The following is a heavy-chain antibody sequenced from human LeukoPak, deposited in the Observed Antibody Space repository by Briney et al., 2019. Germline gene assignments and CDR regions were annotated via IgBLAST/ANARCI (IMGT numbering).Heavy chain of an antibody. CDR1: GFTVSSNY. CDR3: ARDRYYDSSGYYGAFDI. V-gene: IGHV3-53*01. Sequence: GGSLRLSCAASGFTVSSNYMSWVRQAPGKGLEWVSVIYSGGSTYYADSVKGRFTNSRDNSKNTLYLQMNSLRAEDTAVYYCARDRYYDSSGYYGAFDIWGQGTMVTVSS. CDR2: IYSGGST. J-gene: IGHJ3*02. D-gene: IGHD3-22*01.